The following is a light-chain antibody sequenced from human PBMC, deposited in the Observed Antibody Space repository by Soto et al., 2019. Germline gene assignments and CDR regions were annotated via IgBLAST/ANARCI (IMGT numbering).Light chain of an antibody. CDR3: QQYYRPWT. V-gene: IGKV4-1*01. Sequence: DIVMTQSPDSLAVSLGERATINCKSSQSVLYSSNNKNYLAWYQQKQEQPPKLLIYWASTRESGVPDRFSGSGSGTDFTLTISSLQAEDVAVYYCQQYYRPWTFGQGTKVEIK. CDR1: QSVLYSSNNKNY. J-gene: IGKJ1*01. CDR2: WAS.